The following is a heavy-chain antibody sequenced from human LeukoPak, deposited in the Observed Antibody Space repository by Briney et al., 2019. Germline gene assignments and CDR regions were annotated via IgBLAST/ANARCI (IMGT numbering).Heavy chain of an antibody. Sequence: GASVKVSCKASGYTFTSYAMNWVRQAPGQGLEWMGGIIPIYGTPHSAQKFQGRVTITTDESTSTAFMDLSSLRSEDTAVYYCARGKLGYYYYHMDAWGKGTTVTVSS. CDR3: ARGKLGYYYYHMDA. J-gene: IGHJ6*03. CDR2: IIPIYGTP. CDR1: GYTFTSYA. D-gene: IGHD3-3*02. V-gene: IGHV1-69*05.